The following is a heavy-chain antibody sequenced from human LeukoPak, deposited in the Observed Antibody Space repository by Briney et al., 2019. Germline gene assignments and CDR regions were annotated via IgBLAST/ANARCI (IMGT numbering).Heavy chain of an antibody. CDR1: GFTFSSYA. CDR3: ARDSGSGSHPDY. V-gene: IGHV3-23*01. CDR2: ISGSGGST. D-gene: IGHD1-26*01. Sequence: AGGSLRLSCAASGFTFSSYAMSWVRQAPGKGLEWVSAISGSGGSTYYADSVKGRFTISRDNSKNTLYLQMNSLRAEDTAVYYCARDSGSGSHPDYWGQGTLVTVSS. J-gene: IGHJ4*02.